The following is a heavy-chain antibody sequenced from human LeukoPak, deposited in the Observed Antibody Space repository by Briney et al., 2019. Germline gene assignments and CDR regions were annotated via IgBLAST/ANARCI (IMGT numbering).Heavy chain of an antibody. CDR3: ARGGSITSVKLRFNWFDP. V-gene: IGHV1-69*05. CDR2: IIPIFGTA. J-gene: IGHJ5*02. CDR1: GGTFSSYA. D-gene: IGHD3-3*01. Sequence: SVKVSCKASGGTFSSYAISWVLQAPGQGLEWMGRIIPIFGTANYAQKFQGRVTITTDESTSTAYMELSSLRSEDTAVYYCARGGSITSVKLRFNWFDPWGQGTLVTVSS.